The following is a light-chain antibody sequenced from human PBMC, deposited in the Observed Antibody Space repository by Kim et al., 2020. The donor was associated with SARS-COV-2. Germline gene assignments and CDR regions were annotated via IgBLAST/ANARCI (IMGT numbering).Light chain of an antibody. J-gene: IGKJ2*01. V-gene: IGKV1-39*01. CDR3: QQSYSTPYT. CDR2: AAS. CDR1: QRISSY. Sequence: SASVGDRVTITCRASQRISSYLNWYQQKPGKAPKLLNYAASSLQSGVPSRFSGSGSGTDFTLTISSLQPEDFATYYCQQSYSTPYTFGQGTKLEI.